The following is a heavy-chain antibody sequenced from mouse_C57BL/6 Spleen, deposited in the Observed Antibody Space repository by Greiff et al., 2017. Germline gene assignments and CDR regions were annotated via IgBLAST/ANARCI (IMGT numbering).Heavy chain of an antibody. J-gene: IGHJ4*01. CDR2: IDPANGNT. V-gene: IGHV14-3*01. Sequence: LVESVAELVRPGASVKLSCTASGFNIKNTYMHWVKQRPEQGLEWIGRIDPANGNTKYAPKFQGKATITADTSSNTAYLQLSSLTSEDTAIYYCASPYYYGSSSYAMDYWGQGTSVTVSS. CDR3: ASPYYYGSSSYAMDY. D-gene: IGHD1-1*01. CDR1: GFNIKNTY.